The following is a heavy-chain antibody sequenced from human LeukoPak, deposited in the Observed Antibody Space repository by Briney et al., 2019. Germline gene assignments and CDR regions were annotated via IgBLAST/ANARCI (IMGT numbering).Heavy chain of an antibody. CDR2: ISNGGST. CDR3: VRLQPNTGEWAFDI. D-gene: IGHD1-1*01. V-gene: IGHV4-59*01. CDR1: GGSISTYY. Sequence: PSETLSLTCTVSGGSISTYYWSWIRQPPGEGLEWIGYISNGGSTKYNPSFKSRVTISVDTSKNQLSLKLRSVTAADTAVYHCVRLQPNTGEWAFDIWGQGTMVSVSS. J-gene: IGHJ3*02.